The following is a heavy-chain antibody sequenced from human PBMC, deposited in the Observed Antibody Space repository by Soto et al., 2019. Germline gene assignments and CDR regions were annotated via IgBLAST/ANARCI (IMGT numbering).Heavy chain of an antibody. Sequence: ASVKVSCKASAYTFTDYYMHWVRQTPGQGLEWMGWINPNSGDTNFAQKFQGRVTMTRDTSIRTAYMELSRLRADDTAVYYCARVSSWGFNNWFGPWGQGTLVTVSS. CDR2: INPNSGDT. J-gene: IGHJ5*02. CDR3: ARVSSWGFNNWFGP. D-gene: IGHD6-13*01. V-gene: IGHV1-2*02. CDR1: AYTFTDYY.